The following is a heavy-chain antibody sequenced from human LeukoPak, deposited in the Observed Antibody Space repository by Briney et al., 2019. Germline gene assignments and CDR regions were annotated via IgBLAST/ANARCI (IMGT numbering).Heavy chain of an antibody. CDR3: ARGIAVAGSSGPFDP. D-gene: IGHD6-19*01. V-gene: IGHV4-59*01. CDR1: GGSISSYY. Sequence: PSETLSLTCTVSGGSISSYYWSWIRQPPGKGLEWSGYIYYSGSTNYNPSLKSRVTVSVDTSKNQSSLKLSSVPAADTAVYYCARGIAVAGSSGPFDPWGQGTLVTVSS. J-gene: IGHJ5*02. CDR2: IYYSGST.